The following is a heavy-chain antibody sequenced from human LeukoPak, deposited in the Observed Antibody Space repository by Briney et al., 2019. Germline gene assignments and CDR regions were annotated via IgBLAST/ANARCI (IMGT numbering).Heavy chain of an antibody. Sequence: PGGSLRLSCAASGFTFSSYGMHWVRQAPGKGLEWVAVIWYDGSNKYYADSVKGRFTISRDNSKNTLYLQMNSLRAEDTAVYYCARTGIVGAAGPFDPWGQGTLVTVSS. J-gene: IGHJ5*02. CDR3: ARTGIVGAAGPFDP. CDR2: IWYDGSNK. V-gene: IGHV3-33*08. CDR1: GFTFSSYG. D-gene: IGHD1-26*01.